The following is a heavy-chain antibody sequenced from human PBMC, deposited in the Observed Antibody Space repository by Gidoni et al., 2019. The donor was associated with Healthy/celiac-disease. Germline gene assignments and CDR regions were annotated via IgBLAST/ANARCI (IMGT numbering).Heavy chain of an antibody. V-gene: IGHV4-34*01. CDR1: GGSFSGYY. J-gene: IGHJ4*02. CDR2: INHSGST. CDR3: ARGPRDYDILTGYYRGGYFDY. Sequence: QVQLQQWGAGLLKPSETLSLTCAVYGGSFSGYYWSWIRQPPGKGLEWIGEINHSGSTNYNPSLKSRVTISVDTSKNQFSLKLSSVTAADTAVYYCARGPRDYDILTGYYRGGYFDYWGQGTLVTVSS. D-gene: IGHD3-9*01.